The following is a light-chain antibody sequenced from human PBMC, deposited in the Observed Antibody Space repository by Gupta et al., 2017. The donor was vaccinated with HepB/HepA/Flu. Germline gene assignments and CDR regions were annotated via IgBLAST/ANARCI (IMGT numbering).Light chain of an antibody. J-gene: IGKJ4*01. CDR3: QQYKNSPPLT. Sequence: EIVMTQSPATLSVSPGERATLSCRASQSVSYYLAWYQQKPGQAPRLLIYDASTRATGIPARSSGSGSGTEFTLTISSLQSEDFAVYYCQQYKNSPPLTFGGGTKVEI. CDR2: DAS. CDR1: QSVSYY. V-gene: IGKV3-15*01.